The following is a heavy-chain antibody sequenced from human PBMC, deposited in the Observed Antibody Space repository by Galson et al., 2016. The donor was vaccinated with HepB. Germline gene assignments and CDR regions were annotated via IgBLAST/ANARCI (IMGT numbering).Heavy chain of an antibody. Sequence: CAISGDSVSSKSAAWNWIRHSPSRGLEWLGRTYHTSNWYSDYAVSVKSRVTINPDTSKNQFSLQLNSVTPEDTAVYYCAKVLPYSAGHGMDVRGQGTTVTVSS. CDR2: TYHTSNWYS. D-gene: IGHD6-13*01. CDR3: AKVLPYSAGHGMDV. V-gene: IGHV6-1*01. CDR1: GDSVSSKSAA. J-gene: IGHJ6*01.